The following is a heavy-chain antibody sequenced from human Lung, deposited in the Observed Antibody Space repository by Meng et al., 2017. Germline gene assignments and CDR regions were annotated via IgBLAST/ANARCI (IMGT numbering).Heavy chain of an antibody. Sequence: QVLLQDAGPGLVKPSQTLSLTCTVSGGSSSSSNYYWSWIRQPPEKGLEWSGHIYNSGSTYYNPSLKSRITISVDTSKNQFSLKLSSVTAADTAVYYCARGQKGYFDLWGRGTLVTVFS. CDR2: IYNSGST. V-gene: IGHV4-30-4*01. CDR3: ARGQKGYFDL. CDR1: GGSSSSSNYY. J-gene: IGHJ2*01.